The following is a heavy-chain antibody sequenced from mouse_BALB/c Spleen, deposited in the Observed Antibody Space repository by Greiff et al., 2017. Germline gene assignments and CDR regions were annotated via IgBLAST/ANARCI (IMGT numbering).Heavy chain of an antibody. V-gene: IGHV1-67*01. Sequence: VQLQQSGPELVRPGVSVKISCKGSGYTFTDYAMHWVKQSHAKSLEWIGVISTYYGNTNYNQKFKGKATMTVDKSSSTAYMELARLTSEDSAIYYCARDYFYGSSNYYAMDYWGQGTSVTVSS. CDR1: GYTFTDYA. D-gene: IGHD1-1*01. CDR2: ISTYYGNT. J-gene: IGHJ4*01. CDR3: ARDYFYGSSNYYAMDY.